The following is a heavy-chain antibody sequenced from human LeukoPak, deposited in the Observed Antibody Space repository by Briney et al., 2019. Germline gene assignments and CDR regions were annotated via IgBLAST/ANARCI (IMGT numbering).Heavy chain of an antibody. CDR1: GGSISSGGYY. CDR2: IYHSGST. CDR3: ARDRDGFNGGAFDI. D-gene: IGHD5-24*01. J-gene: IGHJ3*02. V-gene: IGHV4-30-2*01. Sequence: PSETLSLTCTVSGGSISSGGYYWSWIRQPPGKGLEWIGYIYHSGSTYYNPSLKSRVTISVDTSKNQFSLKLSSVTAADTAVYYCARDRDGFNGGAFDIWGQGTMVTVSS.